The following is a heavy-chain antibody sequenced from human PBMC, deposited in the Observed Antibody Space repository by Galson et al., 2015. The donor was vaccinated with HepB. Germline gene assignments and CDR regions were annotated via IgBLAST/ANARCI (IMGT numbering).Heavy chain of an antibody. V-gene: IGHV3-53*01. CDR3: ARIHSDHYDRSGYSSRGWFDP. D-gene: IGHD3-22*01. CDR1: GFTVTTNH. J-gene: IGHJ5*02. CDR2: IYRDDST. Sequence: SLRLSCAASGFTVTTNHMSWVRQAQGEGPEWVSVIYRDDSTYYADAVKGRFSISRDSSKNTLYLQMSSLRVEDTAVYYCARIHSDHYDRSGYSSRGWFDPWGQGTLVTVSS.